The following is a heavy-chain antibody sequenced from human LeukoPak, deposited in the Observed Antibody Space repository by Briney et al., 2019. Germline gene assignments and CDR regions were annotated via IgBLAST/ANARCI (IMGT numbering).Heavy chain of an antibody. CDR3: AKEILYYYDSSGYFDY. V-gene: IGHV3-30*18. CDR1: GFTFSSYG. J-gene: IGHJ4*02. Sequence: GRSLRLSCAASGFTFSSYGMHWVRQAPGKGLEWVAVISYDGSNKYYADSVEGRFTISRDNSKNTLYLQMNSLRAEDTAVYYCAKEILYYYDSSGYFDYWGQGTLVTVSS. CDR2: ISYDGSNK. D-gene: IGHD3-22*01.